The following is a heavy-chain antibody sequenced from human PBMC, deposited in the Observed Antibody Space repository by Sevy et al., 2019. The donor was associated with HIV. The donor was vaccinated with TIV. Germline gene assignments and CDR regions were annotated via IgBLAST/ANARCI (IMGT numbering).Heavy chain of an antibody. CDR3: AKIYDY. CDR1: GGSISKIGNY. J-gene: IGHJ4*02. D-gene: IGHD3-3*01. V-gene: IGHV4-39*01. Sequence: SETLSLTCSVSGGSISKIGNYWGWVRQPPGERLEWIGDIFHTGKTNYNPSLKMRVTISLDTSKNQFSLKLSSVTAADTAVYYCAKIYDYWGPGALVTVSS. CDR2: IFHTGKT.